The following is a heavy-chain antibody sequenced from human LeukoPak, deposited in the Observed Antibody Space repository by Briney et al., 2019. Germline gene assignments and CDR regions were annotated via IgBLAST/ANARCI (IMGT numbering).Heavy chain of an antibody. D-gene: IGHD1-14*01. CDR2: ITPNADRA. V-gene: IGHV3-23*01. J-gene: IGHJ6*02. CDR3: ATLSDRNFYYSYGLDV. CDR1: GFTFGSYG. Sequence: GGSLRLSCAASGFTFGSYGMSWVRQAPGRGLEWVSFITPNADRASYADSVKGRFTISGDNAKNSLNLQMNSLRAEDTAVYYCATLSDRNFYYSYGLDVWGQGTTVTVS.